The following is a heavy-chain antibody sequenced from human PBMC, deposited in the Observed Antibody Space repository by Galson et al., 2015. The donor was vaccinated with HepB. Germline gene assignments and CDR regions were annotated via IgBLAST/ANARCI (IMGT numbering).Heavy chain of an antibody. J-gene: IGHJ2*01. CDR1: GFTFSSYW. D-gene: IGHD3-22*01. CDR3: ARSTYGYYYDSSGYSGWYFDL. V-gene: IGHV3-74*01. Sequence: SLRLSCAASGFTFSSYWMHWVRQAPGKGLVWVSRINSDGSSTSYADSVKGRFTISRDNAKNTLYLQMNSLRAEDTAVYYCARSTYGYYYDSSGYSGWYFDLWGRGTLVTVSS. CDR2: INSDGSST.